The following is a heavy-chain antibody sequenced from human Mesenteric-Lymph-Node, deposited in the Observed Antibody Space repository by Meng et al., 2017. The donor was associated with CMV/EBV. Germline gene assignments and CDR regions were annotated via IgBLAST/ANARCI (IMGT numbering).Heavy chain of an antibody. Sequence: SETLSLTCTVSGGSISSSGYYWGWIRQPPGKGLECIGRVYYSGTTNYNPSLQSRVTISVDTSKNQFSLKLSSVTAADTAVYYCARDPHPIVGAAYGRDVWGQGTTVTVSS. J-gene: IGHJ6*02. CDR3: ARDPHPIVGAAYGRDV. CDR2: VYYSGTT. CDR1: GGSISSSGYY. V-gene: IGHV4-39*07. D-gene: IGHD1-26*01.